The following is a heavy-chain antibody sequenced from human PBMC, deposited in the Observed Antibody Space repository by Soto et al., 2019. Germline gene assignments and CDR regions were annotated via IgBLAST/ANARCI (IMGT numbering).Heavy chain of an antibody. CDR2: INHSGST. D-gene: IGHD3-10*01. V-gene: IGHV4-34*01. Sequence: PSETLSLTCAVYGGSFSGYYWSWIRQPPGKGLEWIGEINHSGSTNYNPSLKSRVTISVDTSKNQFSLKLSSVTAADTAVYYCARGSGSGSYYYRDYYYYGMDVWGQGTTVTVSS. CDR1: GGSFSGYY. CDR3: ARGSGSGSYYYRDYYYYGMDV. J-gene: IGHJ6*02.